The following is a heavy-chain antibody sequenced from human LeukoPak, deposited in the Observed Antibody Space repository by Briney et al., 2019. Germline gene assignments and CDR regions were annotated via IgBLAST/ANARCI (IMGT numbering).Heavy chain of an antibody. CDR2: INHSGST. V-gene: IGHV4-34*01. Sequence: SETLSLTCAVYGGSFSGYYWSWIRQPPGKGLEWIGEINHSGSTNYNPSLKSRVTISVDTSKNQFSLRLSSVTAADTAVYYCARRKIIAAAGRRPIAPYYFDYWGQGTLVTVSS. CDR3: ARRKIIAAAGRRPIAPYYFDY. CDR1: GGSFSGYY. D-gene: IGHD6-13*01. J-gene: IGHJ4*02.